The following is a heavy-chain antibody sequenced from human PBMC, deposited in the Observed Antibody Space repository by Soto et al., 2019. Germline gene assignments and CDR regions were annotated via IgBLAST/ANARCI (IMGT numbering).Heavy chain of an antibody. Sequence: QVQLVQSGAEVKKPGASMRVSCRASGFSFTSFEIHWVRQAPGQGLEWVGRINLKSGDTVFAQRFQGRAAMTRNTSISTANMEVSGLKVEDTAVYYCARGRGGLAGGMLDYWGQGTPVTVSS. J-gene: IGHJ4*02. CDR1: GFSFTSFE. CDR2: INLKSGDT. CDR3: ARGRGGLAGGMLDY. V-gene: IGHV1-8*01. D-gene: IGHD2-8*02.